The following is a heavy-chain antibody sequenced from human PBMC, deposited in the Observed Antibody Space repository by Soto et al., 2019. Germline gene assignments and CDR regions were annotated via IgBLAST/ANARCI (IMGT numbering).Heavy chain of an antibody. Sequence: ASLKVSCKASGYTFTSYDINWVRQATGQGLEWMGWMNPNSGNTGYSQKFQGRVTMTRNTSISTAYMELSSLSSEDTAVYYCARVVGYSSGWPEYFQHWGQGTLVTVSS. V-gene: IGHV1-8*01. J-gene: IGHJ1*01. CDR3: ARVVGYSSGWPEYFQH. D-gene: IGHD6-19*01. CDR1: GYTFTSYD. CDR2: MNPNSGNT.